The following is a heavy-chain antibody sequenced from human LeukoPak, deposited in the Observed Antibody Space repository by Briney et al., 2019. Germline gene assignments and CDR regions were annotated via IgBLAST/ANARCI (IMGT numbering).Heavy chain of an antibody. D-gene: IGHD6-19*01. CDR1: GFTFGDYA. CDR2: IYSGGST. V-gene: IGHV3-20*04. J-gene: IGHJ4*02. Sequence: GGSLGLSCTASGFTFGDYAMSWVRQAPGKGLGGVSVIYSGGSTFYADSVKGRFTISRDNAKNSLYLQMNSLRAEDMALYYCAKDRRAVAGAVDYWGQGTLVTVSS. CDR3: AKDRRAVAGAVDY.